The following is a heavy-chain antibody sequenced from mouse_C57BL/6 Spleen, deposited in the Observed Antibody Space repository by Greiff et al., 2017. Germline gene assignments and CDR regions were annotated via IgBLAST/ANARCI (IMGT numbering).Heavy chain of an antibody. D-gene: IGHD1-1*01. CDR2: IDPSDSYT. CDR1: GYTFTSYW. Sequence: VQLQQSGAELVMPGASVKLSCKASGYTFTSYWMHWVKQRPGQGLEWIGEIDPSDSYTNYNQKFKGKSTLTVDKSSSTAYMQLSSLTSEDSAVYYCARPHYYGSSLYWYFDVWGTGTTVTVSS. V-gene: IGHV1-69*01. J-gene: IGHJ1*03. CDR3: ARPHYYGSSLYWYFDV.